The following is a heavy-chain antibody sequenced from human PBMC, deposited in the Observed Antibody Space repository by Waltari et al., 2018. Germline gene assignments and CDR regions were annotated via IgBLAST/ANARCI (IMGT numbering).Heavy chain of an antibody. CDR2: IYSGGST. V-gene: IGHV3-53*01. J-gene: IGHJ6*02. CDR1: GFTVSSNY. CDR3: ARGVGPDYYGMDV. Sequence: EVQLVESGGGLIQPGGSLRLSCAASGFTVSSNYMRWVSQAPGKGLEWVSVIYSGGSTYYADSVKGRFTISRDNSKNTLYLQMNSLRAEDTAVYYCARGVGPDYYGMDVWGQGTTVTVSS. D-gene: IGHD1-26*01.